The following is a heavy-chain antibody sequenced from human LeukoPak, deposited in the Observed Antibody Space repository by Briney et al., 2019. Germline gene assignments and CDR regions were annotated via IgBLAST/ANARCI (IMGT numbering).Heavy chain of an antibody. V-gene: IGHV4-39*07. Sequence: SETLSLTCTVSGGSISSSSYYWGWIRQPPGKGLEWIGEINHSGSTNYNPSLKSRVTISVDTSKNQFSLKLSSVTAADTAVYYCARPGYCSGGSCAPPYYFDYWGQGTLVTVSS. J-gene: IGHJ4*02. CDR3: ARPGYCSGGSCAPPYYFDY. CDR2: INHSGST. D-gene: IGHD2-15*01. CDR1: GGSISSSSYY.